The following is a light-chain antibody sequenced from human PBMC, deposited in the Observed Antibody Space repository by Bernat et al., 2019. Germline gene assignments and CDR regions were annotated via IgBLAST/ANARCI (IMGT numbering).Light chain of an antibody. CDR2: KVS. CDR3: MQGTHWPWT. V-gene: IGKV2-30*01. Sequence: DVVMPQSPLSLPVTLGQPASISCRPDQSLVKSDGNTYLNWLQQRPGQSPRRLIYKVSNRDSGVPDRFSGSGSGTDFTLKISRVEAEDVGVYYCMQGTHWPWTFGQGTKVEIK. CDR1: QSLVKSDGNTY. J-gene: IGKJ1*01.